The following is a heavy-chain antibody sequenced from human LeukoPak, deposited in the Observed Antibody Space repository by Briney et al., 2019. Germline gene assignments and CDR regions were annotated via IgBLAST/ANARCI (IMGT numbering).Heavy chain of an antibody. CDR2: ISSSSSYI. CDR1: GFTFSSYN. D-gene: IGHD6-19*01. J-gene: IGHJ4*02. Sequence: GGSLRLSCAASGFTFSSYNMNWVRQASGKGLEWVSSISSSSSYIYYADSVKGRFTISRDNAKTSLYLQMNSLRAEDTAVYYCAIAVAGRFDYWGQGTLVTVSS. CDR3: AIAVAGRFDY. V-gene: IGHV3-21*01.